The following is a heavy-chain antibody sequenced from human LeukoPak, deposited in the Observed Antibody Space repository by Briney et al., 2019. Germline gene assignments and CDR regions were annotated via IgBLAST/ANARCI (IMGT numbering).Heavy chain of an antibody. CDR1: GYTFTSYG. CDR3: ARDVVRFGEPNWFDP. J-gene: IGHJ5*02. D-gene: IGHD3-10*01. CDR2: ISAYNGNT. Sequence: ASVKVSCKASGYTFTSYGISWVRLAPGQGLEWMGWISAYNGNTNYAQKLQGRVTMTTDTSTSTAYMELRSLRSDDTAVYYCARDVVRFGEPNWFDPWGQGTLVTVSS. V-gene: IGHV1-18*01.